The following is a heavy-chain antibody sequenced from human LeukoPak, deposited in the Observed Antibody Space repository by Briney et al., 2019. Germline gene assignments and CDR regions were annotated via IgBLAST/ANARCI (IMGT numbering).Heavy chain of an antibody. V-gene: IGHV1-69*06. J-gene: IGHJ4*02. CDR2: IIPMFGTA. CDR3: ARDRYYDFWSGSHYFDY. CDR1: GGTFSSYA. Sequence: SVKVSCKASGGTFSSYAISWVRQAPGQGLEWMGVIIPMFGTANYAQKFQGRVTITADKSTTTAYMELSSLRSVDTAMYYCARDRYYDFWSGSHYFDYWGQGTLVTVSS. D-gene: IGHD3-3*01.